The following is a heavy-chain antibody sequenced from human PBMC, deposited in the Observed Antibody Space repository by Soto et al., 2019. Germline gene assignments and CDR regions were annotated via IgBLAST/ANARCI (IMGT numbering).Heavy chain of an antibody. V-gene: IGHV3-30-3*01. J-gene: IGHJ6*02. D-gene: IGHD3-22*01. CDR2: ISYDGGNK. Sequence: PGGSLRLSCAASGFTFDKYAIHWVRQAPGKGLEWVAVISYDGGNKNHADSVKGRFTISRDNSKNTLFLQMNHLRAEDTAVYYCARDGWLYYDSTSQGMDVWGQGTTVTVSS. CDR1: GFTFDKYA. CDR3: ARDGWLYYDSTSQGMDV.